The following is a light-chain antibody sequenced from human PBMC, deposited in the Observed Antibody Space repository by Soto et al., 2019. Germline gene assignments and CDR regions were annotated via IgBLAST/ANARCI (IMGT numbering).Light chain of an antibody. V-gene: IGKV3-20*01. CDR2: SAS. CDR3: QQYSSSPRSWT. CDR1: QSVSSSL. Sequence: EIVLTQSPATLSLSPGERATLSCRASQSVSSSLVAWYQQKPGQAPRLLYFSASSRAAGTPARFSGSGFGTDFTLTISRLEPEDFAVYYCQQYSSSPRSWTFGQGTKVEIK. J-gene: IGKJ1*01.